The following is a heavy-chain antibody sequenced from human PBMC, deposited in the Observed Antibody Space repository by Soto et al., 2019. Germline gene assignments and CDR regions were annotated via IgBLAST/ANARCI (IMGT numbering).Heavy chain of an antibody. V-gene: IGHV1-46*01. CDR2: INPDGGAT. CDR1: DYTFSNYY. D-gene: IGHD1-1*01. J-gene: IGHJ4*02. CDR3: ARGRRYVV. Sequence: QVQLVQSGAAVRKPGASVSVSCKASDYTFSNYYMSWVRQTTGQGLEWMGKINPDGGATTYAQNFQGRLTITSDTSSYTVYMEITGLTSDDTAVYYCARGRRYVVWGQGTQVTVSS.